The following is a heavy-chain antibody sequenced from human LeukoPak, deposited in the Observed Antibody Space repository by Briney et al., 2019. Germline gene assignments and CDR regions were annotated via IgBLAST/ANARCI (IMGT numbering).Heavy chain of an antibody. D-gene: IGHD4-17*01. Sequence: GESLKISCKASGYRFTNYWIGWVRQMPGKGLEWMGIIYPGDSDPRYSPSFQGQVTISADKSISTAYLQWISLKASDTAMYYCARHTVTKNYYYMDVWGKGTTVTVSS. V-gene: IGHV5-51*01. J-gene: IGHJ6*03. CDR3: ARHTVTKNYYYMDV. CDR1: GYRFTNYW. CDR2: IYPGDSDP.